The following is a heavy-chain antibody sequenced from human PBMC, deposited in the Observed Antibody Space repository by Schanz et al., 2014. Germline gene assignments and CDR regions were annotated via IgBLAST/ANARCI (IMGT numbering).Heavy chain of an antibody. CDR2: ISPYNGNT. CDR1: GYTFTSYG. J-gene: IGHJ4*02. CDR3: ARNQSPYGDSAAVRYFDY. Sequence: GAEVKKPGASVKVSCKASGYTFTSYGISWVRQAPGQGLEWMGWISPYNGNTNYAQKLQGRVTMTADTSTSTAYMDLRSLRSDDATAEYCARNQSPYGDSAAVRYFDYWGQGSLLTVSS. V-gene: IGHV1-18*01. D-gene: IGHD2-8*01.